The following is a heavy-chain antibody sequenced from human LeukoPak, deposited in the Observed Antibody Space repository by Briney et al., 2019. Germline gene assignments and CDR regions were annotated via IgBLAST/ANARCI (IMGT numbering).Heavy chain of an antibody. CDR2: IRSRANSYAT. CDR1: GFTFSGSA. Sequence: PGGSLRLSCAASGFTFSGSAMHWVRQASGKGLEWVGRIRSRANSYATAYAASVKGRFTISRDNSKNTLYLQMNSLRAEDTAVYYCAKYDYDSSGYRGGPDLKFDYWGQGTLVTVSS. CDR3: AKYDYDSSGYRGGPDLKFDY. J-gene: IGHJ4*02. V-gene: IGHV3-73*01. D-gene: IGHD3-22*01.